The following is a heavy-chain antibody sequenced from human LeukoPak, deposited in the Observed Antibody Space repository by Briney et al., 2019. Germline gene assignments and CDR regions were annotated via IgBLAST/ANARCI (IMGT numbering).Heavy chain of an antibody. CDR1: GGSISSYY. CDR2: IYYSGTT. CDR3: ARAAYGDYDDY. Sequence: SETLSLTCTVSGGSISSYYWNWIRQPPGKGLEWIGYIYYSGTTNYNPSLKSRVTISVDTSKNQFSLKLSSVTAADTAVYYCARAAYGDYDDYWGQGTLVTVSS. V-gene: IGHV4-59*08. J-gene: IGHJ4*02. D-gene: IGHD4-17*01.